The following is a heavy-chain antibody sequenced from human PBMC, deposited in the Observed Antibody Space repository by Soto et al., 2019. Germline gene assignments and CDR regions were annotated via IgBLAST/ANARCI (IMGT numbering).Heavy chain of an antibody. CDR3: ARALTSAAGLYFDY. CDR2: IHNTENT. Sequence: QVQLQESGPGLVKPSETLSLTCTVSGDSISSYYWSWIRQPAGKGMEWIGRIHNTENTNYNPSLRSRVPMSVDTSNNHFSLKLTSLTAADTAVYYCARALTSAAGLYFDYWGQGTLVTVSS. CDR1: GDSISSYY. D-gene: IGHD6-13*01. V-gene: IGHV4-4*07. J-gene: IGHJ4*02.